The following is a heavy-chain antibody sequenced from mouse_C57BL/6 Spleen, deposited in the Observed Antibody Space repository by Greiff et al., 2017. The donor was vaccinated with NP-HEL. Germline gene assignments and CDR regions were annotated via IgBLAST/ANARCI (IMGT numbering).Heavy chain of an antibody. D-gene: IGHD1-1*01. J-gene: IGHJ2*01. V-gene: IGHV1-55*01. CDR1: GYTFTSYW. CDR2: IYPGSGST. CDR3: ARFSTTVVADFDY. Sequence: QVQLQQPGAELVKPGASVKMSCKASGYTFTSYWITWVKQRPGQGLEWIGDIYPGSGSTNYNEKFKSKATLTVDTSSSTAYMQLSSLTSEDSAVYYCARFSTTVVADFDYWGQGTTLTVSS.